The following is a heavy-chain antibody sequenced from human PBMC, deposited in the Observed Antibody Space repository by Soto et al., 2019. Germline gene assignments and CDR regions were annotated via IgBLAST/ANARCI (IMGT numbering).Heavy chain of an antibody. J-gene: IGHJ4*02. CDR1: GFTFSNAW. CDR2: IKSKTDGGTT. Sequence: EVQLVESGGGLVKPGGSLRLSCAASGFTFSNAWMSWVRQAPGKGLEWVGRIKSKTDGGTTDYAAPVKGRFTISRDDSKNTLYLQMNSLKTEDTAVYYCTLLLSFGEGFDYWGQGTLVTVSS. CDR3: TLLLSFGEGFDY. D-gene: IGHD3-10*01. V-gene: IGHV3-15*01.